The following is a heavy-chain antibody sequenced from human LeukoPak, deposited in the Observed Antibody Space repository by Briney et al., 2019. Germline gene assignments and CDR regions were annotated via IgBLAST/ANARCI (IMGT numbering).Heavy chain of an antibody. Sequence: GASVTVSCKASGYTFTSYYMHWVRQAPGQGLEWMGIINPSGGSTSYAQKFQGRVTMTRDTSTSTVYMELRSLRFDDTAVYYCARDLAGIVGVTAWFDPWGQGTLVTVSS. CDR3: ARDLAGIVGVTAWFDP. CDR2: INPSGGST. V-gene: IGHV1-46*01. D-gene: IGHD1-26*01. J-gene: IGHJ5*02. CDR1: GYTFTSYY.